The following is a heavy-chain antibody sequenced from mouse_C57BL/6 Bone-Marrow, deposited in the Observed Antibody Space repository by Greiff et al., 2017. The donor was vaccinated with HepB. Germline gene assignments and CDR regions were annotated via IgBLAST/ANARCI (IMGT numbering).Heavy chain of an antibody. CDR1: GYTFTDYN. D-gene: IGHD1-1*01. CDR2: INPNNGGT. J-gene: IGHJ2*01. CDR3: ARTTVVPFDY. Sequence: VQLQQSGPELVKPGASVKIPCKASGYTFTDYNMDWVKQSHGKSLEWIGDINPNNGGTIYNQKFKGKATLTAEKSSSTAYMQLSSLTSEDSAVYFCARTTVVPFDYWGQGTTLTVSS. V-gene: IGHV1-18*01.